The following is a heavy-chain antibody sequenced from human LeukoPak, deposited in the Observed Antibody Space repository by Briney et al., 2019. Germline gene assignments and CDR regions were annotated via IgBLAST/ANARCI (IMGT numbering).Heavy chain of an antibody. CDR2: IYHSGST. D-gene: IGHD3-10*01. CDR1: GGSISSYY. J-gene: IGHJ4*02. V-gene: IGHV4-59*01. Sequence: SETLSLTCTVSGGSISSYYWSWIRQPPGKGLEWIGYIYHSGSTNYNPSLTSRVTISVDTSKNQFSLKLSSVTAADTAVYYCATDLYYYVSGSRGHFDYWGQGTLVTVSS. CDR3: ATDLYYYVSGSRGHFDY.